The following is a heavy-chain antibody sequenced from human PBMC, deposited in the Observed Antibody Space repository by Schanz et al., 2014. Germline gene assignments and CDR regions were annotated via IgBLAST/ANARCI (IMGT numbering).Heavy chain of an antibody. V-gene: IGHV3-33*01. CDR1: GFIFSSYG. CDR2: IWYDGSNK. Sequence: QVQLVESGGGVVQPGRSLRLSCAASGFIFSSYGLHWVHQAPGKGLEWVAFIWYDGSNKYYADSVKGRFTISRDNSKNTLYLQMNTLRAEDTAVYYCAREEGWGIAAAGPKHYYYGMDVWGQGTTXTVSS. J-gene: IGHJ6*02. D-gene: IGHD6-13*01. CDR3: AREEGWGIAAAGPKHYYYGMDV.